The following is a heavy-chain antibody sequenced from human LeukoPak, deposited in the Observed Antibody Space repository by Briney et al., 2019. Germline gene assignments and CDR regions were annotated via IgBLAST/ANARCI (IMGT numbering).Heavy chain of an antibody. V-gene: IGHV4-4*07. Sequence: PSETLSLTCTVSGGSISSYYLSWIRQPAGKGLEWIGRIYTSGSTNYNPSPKSRLTITVDTSKNQLSLKLSSVTDAHKPVFYCAKESKGHIVRVPPAGGSRYYYYYMDVWGKGTTVTVSS. CDR3: AKESKGHIVRVPPAGGSRYYYYYMDV. CDR2: IYTSGST. J-gene: IGHJ6*03. D-gene: IGHD2-2*01. CDR1: GGSISSYY.